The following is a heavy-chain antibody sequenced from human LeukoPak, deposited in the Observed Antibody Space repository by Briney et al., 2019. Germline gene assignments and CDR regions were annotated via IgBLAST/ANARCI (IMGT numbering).Heavy chain of an antibody. Sequence: PGGSLRLSCAASGFTFSSYGMSWVRQPPGKGLEWIGEINHSGSTNYNPSLKSRVTISVDTSENQFSLKLSSVTAADTAVYYCARRVQYCYALAGFDPWGQGTLVTVSS. J-gene: IGHJ5*02. CDR1: GFTFSSYG. CDR2: INHSGST. V-gene: IGHV4-34*01. CDR3: ARRVQYCYALAGFDP. D-gene: IGHD2-2*01.